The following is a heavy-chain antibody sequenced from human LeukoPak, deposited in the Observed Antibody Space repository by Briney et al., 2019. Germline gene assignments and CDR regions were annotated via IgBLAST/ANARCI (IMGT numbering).Heavy chain of an antibody. Sequence: GGSLRLSCSGSGFTFSSSVMHWVRQAPGKGLEYVSAISSNGGSTYYADSVKGRFSISRDNSKKTLYLQMNSLTAEDTAVYYCAKHVGSCSSNTCYFDSWGQGTLVTVSS. CDR2: ISSNGGST. CDR1: GFTFSSSV. J-gene: IGHJ4*02. CDR3: AKHVGSCSSNTCYFDS. D-gene: IGHD2-2*01. V-gene: IGHV3-64*04.